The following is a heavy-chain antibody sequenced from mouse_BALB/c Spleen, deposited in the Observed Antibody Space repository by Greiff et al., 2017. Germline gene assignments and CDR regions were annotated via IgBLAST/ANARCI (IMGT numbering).Heavy chain of an antibody. CDR3: ARSLITTSMDY. Sequence: QLQQSGAELAKPGASVKMSCKASGYTFTSYWMHWVKQRPGQGLEWIGYINPSTGYTEYNQKFKDKATLTADKSSSTAYMQLSSLTSEDSAVYYCARSLITTSMDYWGQGTSVTVSS. CDR1: GYTFTSYW. CDR2: INPSTGYT. V-gene: IGHV1-7*01. D-gene: IGHD1-2*01. J-gene: IGHJ4*01.